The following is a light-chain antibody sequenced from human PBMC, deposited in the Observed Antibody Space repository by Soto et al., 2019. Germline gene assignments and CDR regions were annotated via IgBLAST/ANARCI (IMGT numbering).Light chain of an antibody. V-gene: IGKV1-39*01. CDR1: QTISTY. Sequence: DIQMTQSPSTLSASLGDRVTITCRASQTISTYLNWYQQELGRAPKLLVYGASTLQSGVPSRFTASGSGTHFTLTISGLQPADFATYYCQQSYNTPITCGQGTRREIK. CDR2: GAS. CDR3: QQSYNTPIT. J-gene: IGKJ5*01.